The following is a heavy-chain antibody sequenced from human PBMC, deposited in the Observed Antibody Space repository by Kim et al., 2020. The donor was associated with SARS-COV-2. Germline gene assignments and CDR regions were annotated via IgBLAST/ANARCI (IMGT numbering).Heavy chain of an antibody. CDR1: GGSFSGYY. CDR2: INHSGST. J-gene: IGHJ6*01. D-gene: IGHD3-22*01. Sequence: SETLSLTCAVYGGSFSGYYWSWIRQPPGKGLEWIGEINHSGSTNYNPSLKSRVTISVDTSKNQFSLKLSSVTAADTAVYYCARRRTYYYDISGYYYDY. CDR3: ARRRTYYYDISGYYYDY. V-gene: IGHV4-34*01.